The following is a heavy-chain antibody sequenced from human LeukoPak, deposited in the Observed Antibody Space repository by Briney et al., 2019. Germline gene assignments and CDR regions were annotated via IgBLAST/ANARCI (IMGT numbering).Heavy chain of an antibody. J-gene: IGHJ6*02. CDR1: GFTFSSYS. Sequence: RPGGSLRLSCAASGFTFSSYSMNWVRQAPGKGLEWVSSISSSSSYIYYADSVKGRFTISRDNAKNSLYLQMNSLRAEDTAVYYCASAREAVVVVAPYYYGMDVWGQGTTVTVSS. V-gene: IGHV3-21*01. CDR3: ASAREAVVVVAPYYYGMDV. D-gene: IGHD2-15*01. CDR2: ISSSSSYI.